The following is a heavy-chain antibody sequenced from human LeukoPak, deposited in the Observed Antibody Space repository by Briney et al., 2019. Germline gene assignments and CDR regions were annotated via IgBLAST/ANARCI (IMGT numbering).Heavy chain of an antibody. CDR3: ATVGETYYFDSSGYQALHY. CDR1: GHTFTVYY. CDR2: ISPHPGGA. D-gene: IGHD3-22*01. J-gene: IGHJ4*02. V-gene: IGHV1-2*02. Sequence: ASVKVSCKTSGHTFTVYYIHWVRQAPGQGLEWMGWISPHPGGANYAQRFQGRVTMTRDTSISTAYMELSRLRSDDTAVYYCATVGETYYFDSSGYQALHYWGQGTLVTVSS.